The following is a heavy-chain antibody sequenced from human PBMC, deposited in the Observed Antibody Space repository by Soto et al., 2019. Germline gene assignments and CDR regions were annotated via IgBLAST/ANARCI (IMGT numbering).Heavy chain of an antibody. CDR3: ATWGVFGESYYFDY. V-gene: IGHV4-31*03. D-gene: IGHD3-10*02. Sequence: QVQLQESGPGLVKPSQTLSLTCTVSGGSISSGGYYWSWIRQHPGKGLEWIGYIYYSGSTYYNPSLKRRVTISVDTSKNQFTLKLSSVTAADTAVYYCATWGVFGESYYFDYWGQGTLVTVSS. CDR1: GGSISSGGYY. J-gene: IGHJ4*02. CDR2: IYYSGST.